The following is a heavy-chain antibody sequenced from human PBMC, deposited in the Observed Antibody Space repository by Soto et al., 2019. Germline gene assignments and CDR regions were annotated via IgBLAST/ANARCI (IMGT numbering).Heavy chain of an antibody. Sequence: QVQLQESGPGLVKPSETLSLTCTVSGGSISGYYWSWLRQPPRKGLEWIGYVYYSGTTNYNPSLKSRVTISVETSINQFSLKLTSVTAADTAVYYCASGSYYSGRILDSWGQGTLVTVSS. D-gene: IGHD1-26*01. V-gene: IGHV4-59*01. CDR1: GGSISGYY. CDR3: ASGSYYSGRILDS. J-gene: IGHJ4*02. CDR2: VYYSGTT.